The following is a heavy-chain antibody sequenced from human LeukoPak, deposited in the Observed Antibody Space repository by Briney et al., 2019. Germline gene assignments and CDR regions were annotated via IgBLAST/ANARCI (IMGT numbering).Heavy chain of an antibody. CDR1: GFTFSSYV. J-gene: IGHJ6*03. V-gene: IGHV3-23*01. Sequence: GGSLRLSCAASGFTFSSYVMNWVRQAPGRGLEWVSGFSGSGGTTYYADSVKGRFTISRDNFKNTLYLQMNSLRAEDTAVYYCANGNRCTSPNCLGYYYFYMDVWGKGTTVAVSS. D-gene: IGHD2-8*01. CDR3: ANGNRCTSPNCLGYYYFYMDV. CDR2: FSGSGGTT.